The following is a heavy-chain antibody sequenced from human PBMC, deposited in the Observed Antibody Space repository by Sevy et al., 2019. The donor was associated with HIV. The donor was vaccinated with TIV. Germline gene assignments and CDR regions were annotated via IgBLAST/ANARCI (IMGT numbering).Heavy chain of an antibody. J-gene: IGHJ3*02. CDR1: GFTFSNAW. Sequence: GGSLRLSCAASGFTFSNAWMSWVRQAPGKGLDWVGRIKSKTDGGTTDYAAPVKGRFTISRDDSKNTLYLQMNSLKTEDTAVYYCTTGSRNYYDSSGYAFDIWGQGTMVTVSS. V-gene: IGHV3-15*01. D-gene: IGHD3-22*01. CDR2: IKSKTDGGTT. CDR3: TTGSRNYYDSSGYAFDI.